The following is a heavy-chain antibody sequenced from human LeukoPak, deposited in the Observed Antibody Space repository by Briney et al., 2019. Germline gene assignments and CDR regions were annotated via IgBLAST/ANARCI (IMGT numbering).Heavy chain of an antibody. CDR2: IKSKTDGGTT. CDR3: TTSEDIVVVTAIPFDY. Sequence: GGSLRLSCAASGFIFSDAWLIWVRQPPGKGLEWVGLIKSKTDGGTTDYAAPVKGRFTISRDDSKNTLYLQMNSLKTEDTAVYYCTTSEDIVVVTAIPFDYWGQGTLVTVSS. CDR1: GFIFSDAW. J-gene: IGHJ4*02. D-gene: IGHD2-21*02. V-gene: IGHV3-15*01.